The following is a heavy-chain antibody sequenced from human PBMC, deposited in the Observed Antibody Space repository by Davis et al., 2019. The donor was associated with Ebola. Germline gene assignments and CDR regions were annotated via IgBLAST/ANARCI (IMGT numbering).Heavy chain of an antibody. Sequence: PGGSLRLSCAASGFTFSDYYMSWIRQAPGKGLEWVSYISSSGSTIYHADSVKGRFAISRDNAKNSLYLQMNSLRAEDTAVYYCARDPTRTYYDFWSGSSDYYYGMDVWGQGTTVTVSS. J-gene: IGHJ6*02. V-gene: IGHV3-11*04. CDR1: GFTFSDYY. CDR3: ARDPTRTYYDFWSGSSDYYYGMDV. D-gene: IGHD3-3*01. CDR2: ISSSGSTI.